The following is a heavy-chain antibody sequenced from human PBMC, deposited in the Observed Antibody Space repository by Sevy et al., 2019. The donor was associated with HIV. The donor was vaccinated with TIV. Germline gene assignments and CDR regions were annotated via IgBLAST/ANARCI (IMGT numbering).Heavy chain of an antibody. CDR1: GFTFSSYS. Sequence: GGSLRLSCAASGFTFSSYSMNWVRQAPGKGLEWVSSISSSSSYIYYADSVKGRFTISRANAKKSLYLQMNSLRAEDTAVYYCARERFGYGSGSNWFDPWGQGTLVTVSS. V-gene: IGHV3-21*01. J-gene: IGHJ5*02. CDR2: ISSSSSYI. D-gene: IGHD3-10*01. CDR3: ARERFGYGSGSNWFDP.